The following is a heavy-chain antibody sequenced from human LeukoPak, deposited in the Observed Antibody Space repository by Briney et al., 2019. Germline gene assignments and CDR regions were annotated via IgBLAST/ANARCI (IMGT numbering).Heavy chain of an antibody. D-gene: IGHD1-26*01. CDR2: ISSSSSTI. J-gene: IGHJ4*02. CDR1: GFTFSSYS. V-gene: IGHV3-48*01. CDR3: ARVGRRGSYGVDY. Sequence: GGSLRLSCAASGFTFSSYSMNWVRQAPGKGLEWVSYISSSSSTIYYADSVKGRFTISRDNAKNSLYLQMNSLRAEDTAVYYCARVGRRGSYGVDYWGQGTLVTVSS.